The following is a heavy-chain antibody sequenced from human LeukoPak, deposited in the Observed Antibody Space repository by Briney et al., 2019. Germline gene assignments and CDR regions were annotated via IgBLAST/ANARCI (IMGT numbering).Heavy chain of an antibody. CDR3: AKVDTSPYYYDSSGYYSVDY. CDR2: ISGSGGST. V-gene: IGHV3-23*01. Sequence: GGSLGFSCAASGFTFSSYAMSWVRQAPGKGLEWVSAISGSGGSTYYADSVKGRFTISRDNSKNTLYLQMNSLRAEDTAVYYCAKVDTSPYYYDSSGYYSVDYWGQGTLVTVSS. D-gene: IGHD3-22*01. CDR1: GFTFSSYA. J-gene: IGHJ4*02.